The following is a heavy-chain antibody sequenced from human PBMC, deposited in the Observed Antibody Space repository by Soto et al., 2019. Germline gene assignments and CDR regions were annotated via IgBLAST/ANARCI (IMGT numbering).Heavy chain of an antibody. V-gene: IGHV1-69*13. D-gene: IGHD5-18*01. CDR2: IIPIFGTA. Sequence: ASVKVSCKASGGTFSSYAISWVRQAPGQGLEWMGGIIPIFGTANYAQKFQGRATITADESTSTAYMELSSLRSEDTAVYYCARSKDTAMVHLYGMDVWGQGTTVTVSS. J-gene: IGHJ6*02. CDR1: GGTFSSYA. CDR3: ARSKDTAMVHLYGMDV.